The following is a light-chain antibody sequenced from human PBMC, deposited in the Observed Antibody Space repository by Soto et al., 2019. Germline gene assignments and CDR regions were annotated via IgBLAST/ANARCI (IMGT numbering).Light chain of an antibody. J-gene: IGKJ4*01. CDR1: QSVSSIY. CDR3: QQYGSSALT. CDR2: GAS. Sequence: EIVLTQSPGTLSLSPGERATLSCRASQSVSSIYLAWYQQKPGQAPRLLIYGASSRPTGIPDRFSDSASGTDFTLTISRLEPEDFAVYYCQQYGSSALTFGGGTKVDIK. V-gene: IGKV3-20*01.